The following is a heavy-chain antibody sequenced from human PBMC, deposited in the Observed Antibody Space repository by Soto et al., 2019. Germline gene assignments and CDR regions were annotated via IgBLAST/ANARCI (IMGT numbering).Heavy chain of an antibody. CDR1: GITFSSYL. CDR2: IKQDGSEK. CDR3: TSLYNRNVFPFNIDY. J-gene: IGHJ4*02. V-gene: IGHV3-7*01. D-gene: IGHD1-20*01. Sequence: HPGGSLRLSCVASGITFSSYLMSWVRRAPGKGLEWVATIKQDGSEKYYVDSVKGRFTISRDNAKNSLYLQMNSLRVEDTAVYYCTSLYNRNVFPFNIDYWGQGTLVTVSS.